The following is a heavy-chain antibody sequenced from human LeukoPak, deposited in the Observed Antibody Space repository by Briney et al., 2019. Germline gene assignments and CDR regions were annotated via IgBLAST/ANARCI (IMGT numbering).Heavy chain of an antibody. Sequence: GGSLRLSCAPSGFTFSRHGMHWVRQAPGKGLEWVAIISNDGSRKYYAHSVEGRFTISRDNSKNTLYLQMNSLRAEDTAVYYCAKQASSHLEAYFDYWGQGTLVTVSS. CDR2: ISNDGSRK. J-gene: IGHJ4*02. CDR3: AKQASSHLEAYFDY. CDR1: GFTFSRHG. D-gene: IGHD6-13*01. V-gene: IGHV3-30*18.